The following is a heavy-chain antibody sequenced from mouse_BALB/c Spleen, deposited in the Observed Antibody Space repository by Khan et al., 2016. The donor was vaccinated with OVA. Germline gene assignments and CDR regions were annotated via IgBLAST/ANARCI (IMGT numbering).Heavy chain of an antibody. Sequence: VQLKESGPGLVKPSQSLSLTCTVTGYSITSDYAWNWIRQFPGNKLEWMGYISYSGSTNYNPALKSRISITRDTSKNQFFLQLNSVTTEDTATYYCARDVSRYNYAMDYWGQGTSVTVSS. J-gene: IGHJ4*01. CDR2: ISYSGST. CDR3: ARDVSRYNYAMDY. D-gene: IGHD1-1*01. CDR1: GYSITSDYA. V-gene: IGHV3-2*02.